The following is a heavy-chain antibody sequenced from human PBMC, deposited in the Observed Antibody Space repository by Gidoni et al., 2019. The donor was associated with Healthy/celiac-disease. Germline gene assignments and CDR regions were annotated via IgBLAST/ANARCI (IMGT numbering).Heavy chain of an antibody. D-gene: IGHD4-17*01. J-gene: IGHJ4*02. CDR3: ARVAGYGDRDPMGGDY. CDR2: MNPNTGNA. CDR1: GYTSTSND. V-gene: IGHV1-8*01. Sequence: QVQLVQSGAEGQKPGASVKVSCKASGYTSTSNDINWVRQATGQGLEWMGWMNPNTGNAGYAQKYQGKVTMTRNTSISTAYMGLSSLRSEDAAVYYCARVAGYGDRDPMGGDYWGQGTLVTVSS.